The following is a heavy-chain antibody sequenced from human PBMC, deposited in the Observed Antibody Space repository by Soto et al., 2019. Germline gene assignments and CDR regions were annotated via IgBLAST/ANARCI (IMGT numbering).Heavy chain of an antibody. Sequence: QVQLQESGPGLVKPSETLSLTCTVSGGSISSDYWSWIRQPAGKGLEWIGRINTSGSTNYNPSLKSRVTMSVDTSKNQFSLKLSSVTAADTAVYYCARVRLPAAYGAFDIWGQGTMVTVSS. CDR2: INTSGST. CDR1: GGSISSDY. V-gene: IGHV4-4*07. J-gene: IGHJ3*02. CDR3: ARVRLPAAYGAFDI. D-gene: IGHD2-2*01.